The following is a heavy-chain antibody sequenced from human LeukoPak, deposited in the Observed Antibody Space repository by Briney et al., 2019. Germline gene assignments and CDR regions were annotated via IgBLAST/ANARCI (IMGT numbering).Heavy chain of an antibody. CDR2: IYYSGST. J-gene: IGHJ4*02. V-gene: IGHV4-30-4*01. D-gene: IGHD1-7*01. Sequence: PSETLSLTCTVSGGSISSGDYYWSWIRQPPGKGLEWIGYIYYSGSTYYNPSLKSRVTISVDTSKNQFSLKLSSVTAADTAVYYCARGWNYEREGYFDYWGQGTLVTVSS. CDR1: GGSISSGDYY. CDR3: ARGWNYEREGYFDY.